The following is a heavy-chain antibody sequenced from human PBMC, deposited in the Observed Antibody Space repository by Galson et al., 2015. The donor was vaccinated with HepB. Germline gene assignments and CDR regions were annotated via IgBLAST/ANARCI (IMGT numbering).Heavy chain of an antibody. V-gene: IGHV3-30*19. CDR1: GFTFSSYG. J-gene: IGHJ4*02. D-gene: IGHD6-13*01. Sequence: YLRLSCAASGFTFSSYGMHWVRQAPGKGLEWVAVISYGGSNKYYADSVKGRFTISRDNSKNTLYLQMNSLRPEDTAVYYCARALSPVGAAADTFLGYWGQGTLVTVSS. CDR2: ISYGGSNK. CDR3: ARALSPVGAAADTFLGY.